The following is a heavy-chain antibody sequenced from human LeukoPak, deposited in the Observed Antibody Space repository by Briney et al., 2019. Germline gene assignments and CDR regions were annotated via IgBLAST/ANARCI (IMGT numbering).Heavy chain of an antibody. J-gene: IGHJ6*03. CDR3: ARDQPDYYYMDV. CDR1: GGSFSGYY. CDR2: INHSGST. Sequence: SETLSLTCAVYGGSFSGYYWSWIRQPPGKGLEWIGEINHSGSTYYNPSLKSRVTISVDTSKNQFSLKLSSVTAADTAVYYCARDQPDYYYMDVWGKGTTVTVSS. V-gene: IGHV4-34*01.